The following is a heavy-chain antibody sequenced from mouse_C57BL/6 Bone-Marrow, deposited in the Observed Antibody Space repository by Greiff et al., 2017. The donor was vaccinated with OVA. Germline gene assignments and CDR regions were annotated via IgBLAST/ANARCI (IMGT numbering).Heavy chain of an antibody. V-gene: IGHV3-6*01. CDR3: ARGKDYYGSIDY. J-gene: IGHJ2*01. CDR2: ISYDGSN. Sequence: EVHLVESGPGLVKPSQSLSLTCSVTGYSITSGYYWNWIRQFPGNKLEWMGYISYDGSNNYNPSLKNRISITRDTSKNQFFLKLNSVTTEDTATYYCARGKDYYGSIDYWGQGTTLTVSS. D-gene: IGHD1-1*01. CDR1: GYSITSGYY.